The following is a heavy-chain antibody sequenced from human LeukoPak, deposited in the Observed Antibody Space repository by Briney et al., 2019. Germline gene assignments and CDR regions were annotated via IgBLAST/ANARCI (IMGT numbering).Heavy chain of an antibody. CDR2: TSSDLNVK. CDR1: GFTFRNYV. V-gene: IGHV3-30-3*01. Sequence: GSLRLSCAASGFTFRNYVIHWVRQAPGKGLEWVAVTSSDLNVKLYADSVKGRFTISRDNSRSTLYLQMNSLRPEDTAIYYCAREGYYGSGSPPSLYFDYWGQGTLVTVSS. J-gene: IGHJ4*02. D-gene: IGHD3-10*01. CDR3: AREGYYGSGSPPSLYFDY.